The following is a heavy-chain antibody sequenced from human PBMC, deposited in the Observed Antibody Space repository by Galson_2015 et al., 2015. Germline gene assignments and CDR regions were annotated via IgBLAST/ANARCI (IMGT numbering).Heavy chain of an antibody. V-gene: IGHV1-18*01. CDR1: GYTFTNYS. CDR2: ISTSNGNT. J-gene: IGHJ4*02. CDR3: TRLHDFWSGYLLDF. Sequence: SVKVSCKASGYTFTNYSISWMRQAPGQGLEWMGWISTSNGNTNYAQKLQGRITMTTDTSTTTAYMELRSLRSDDTAVYYCTRLHDFWSGYLLDFWGQGTLVTVSS. D-gene: IGHD3-3*01.